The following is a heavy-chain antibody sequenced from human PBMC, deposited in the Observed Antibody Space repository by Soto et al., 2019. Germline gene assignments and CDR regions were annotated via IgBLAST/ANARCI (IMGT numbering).Heavy chain of an antibody. J-gene: IGHJ2*01. CDR1: GFTFSSYA. D-gene: IGHD4-17*01. V-gene: IGHV3-23*01. CDR3: AKAQNYGDSNWYFDL. Sequence: EVQLLESGGDLVQPGGSLRLSCAASGFTFSSYAMTWVRQAPGKGLEWGSAIRGSGGSTYYADSVKGRFTISRDNSKNTMYLQMNSLRAEDTAVYYCAKAQNYGDSNWYFDLWGRGTLVTVSS. CDR2: IRGSGGST.